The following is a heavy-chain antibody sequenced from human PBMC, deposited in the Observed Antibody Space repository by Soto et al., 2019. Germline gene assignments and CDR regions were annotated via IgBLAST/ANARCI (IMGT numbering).Heavy chain of an antibody. CDR1: GYTLTSYG. CDR2: ISAYNGNT. V-gene: IGHV1-18*04. J-gene: IGHJ4*02. Sequence: ASVKVSGKASGYTLTSYGISWVRQAPGQGLEWMGWISAYNGNTNYEQKLQGRVTMTTDTSTSTPYMELRSLRSDDTAVYYCARVLLGVGDFDYCGQGTLVTVSS. CDR3: ARVLLGVGDFDY. D-gene: IGHD3-16*01.